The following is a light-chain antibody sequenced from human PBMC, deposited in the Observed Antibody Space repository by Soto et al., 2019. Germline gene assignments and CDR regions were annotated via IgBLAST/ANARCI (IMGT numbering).Light chain of an antibody. CDR2: WAS. V-gene: IGKV4-1*01. CDR1: KNVLKRANDKNY. J-gene: IGKJ4*01. Sequence: DIVMTQSPDSLAVSLGERATINCKSSKNVLKRANDKNYIAWYQQKPGQPPKLLIYWASTRESDVPDRFSGSGSATDFTLTISSLQAGDVAVYFCQQYFNTPLTFGGGTKVEIK. CDR3: QQYFNTPLT.